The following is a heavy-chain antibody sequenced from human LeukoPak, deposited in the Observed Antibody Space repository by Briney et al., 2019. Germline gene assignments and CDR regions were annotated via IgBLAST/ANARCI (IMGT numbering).Heavy chain of an antibody. CDR3: GRFGYVAGVDL. D-gene: IGHD2-21*02. CDR2: ISPSGTET. J-gene: IGHJ4*02. CDR1: GFSLSTYW. V-gene: IGHV3-7*01. Sequence: GGSLRLSCAASGFSLSTYWVTWVRQAPGTGLEWVANISPSGTETYYVEPVKGRFTISKDNAKNLVYLQMNSLRAEDSAVYHCGRFGYVAGVDLRGQGTLVTVSS.